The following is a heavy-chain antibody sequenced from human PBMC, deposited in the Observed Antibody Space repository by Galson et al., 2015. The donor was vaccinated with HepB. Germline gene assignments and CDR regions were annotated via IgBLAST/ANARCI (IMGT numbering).Heavy chain of an antibody. Sequence: SVKVSCKASGSTFTSYDINWVRQATGQGLEWMGWMNPNSGNTGYAQKFQGRVTMTRNTSKSTAYMELSSLRSEDTAVYYCARLVNRYYDFWSGYYPSGHYYYMDVWGKGTTVTVSS. D-gene: IGHD3-3*01. CDR3: ARLVNRYYDFWSGYYPSGHYYYMDV. CDR2: MNPNSGNT. J-gene: IGHJ6*03. CDR1: GSTFTSYD. V-gene: IGHV1-8*01.